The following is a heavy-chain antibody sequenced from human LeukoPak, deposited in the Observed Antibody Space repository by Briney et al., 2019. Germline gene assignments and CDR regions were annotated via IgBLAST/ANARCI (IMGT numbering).Heavy chain of an antibody. CDR2: IKSSKDGGTT. J-gene: IGHJ5*02. D-gene: IGHD6-13*01. CDR3: TTLNLASGAP. V-gene: IGHV3-15*01. CDR1: GFTFSIAW. Sequence: GGSLRLSCEASGFTFSIAWMTWVRQAPGKGLEWVGRIKSSKDGGTTDYAAPVKGRFSISRDDSSNTLFLQMNNLKSEDTAVYSCTTLNLASGAPWGQGTLVTVS.